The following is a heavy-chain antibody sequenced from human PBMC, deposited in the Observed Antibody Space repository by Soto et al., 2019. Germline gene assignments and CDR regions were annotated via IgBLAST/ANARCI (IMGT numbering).Heavy chain of an antibody. Sequence: ASVKVSCKASGYTFTSYVMHWVRQAPGQRLEWMGWINAGNGNTKYSQKFQGRVTITRDTSASTAYMELSSLRSEDTAVYYCARVPEQWLVLSGWFDPWGQGTLVTSPQ. CDR3: ARVPEQWLVLSGWFDP. D-gene: IGHD6-19*01. CDR2: INAGNGNT. V-gene: IGHV1-3*01. CDR1: GYTFTSYV. J-gene: IGHJ5*02.